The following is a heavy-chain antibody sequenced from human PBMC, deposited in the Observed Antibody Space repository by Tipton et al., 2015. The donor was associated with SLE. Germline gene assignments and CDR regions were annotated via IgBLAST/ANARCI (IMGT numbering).Heavy chain of an antibody. Sequence: TLSLTCAVSGYSISSGYYWGWIRQPPGKGLEWIGSIYHSGSTYYNPSLKSRVTISVDTSKNQFSLKLSSGTAADTAVYYCARGYGDDAYFDLWGRGTLVTVSS. V-gene: IGHV4-38-2*01. J-gene: IGHJ2*01. D-gene: IGHD4-17*01. CDR2: IYHSGST. CDR1: GYSISSGYY. CDR3: ARGYGDDAYFDL.